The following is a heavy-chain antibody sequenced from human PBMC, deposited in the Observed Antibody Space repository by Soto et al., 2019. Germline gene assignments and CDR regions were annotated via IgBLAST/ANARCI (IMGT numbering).Heavy chain of an antibody. J-gene: IGHJ5*02. CDR1: GYTFTSYA. V-gene: IGHV1-69*13. CDR2: IIPIFGTA. CDR3: ARGAVKPRGHISIVLVPAAKYWFHP. Sequence: SVKVSCKASGYTFTSYAISWVRQAPGQGLEWMGGIIPIFGTANYAQKFQGRVTITADESTSTAYMELSSLRSEDTAVYYCARGAVKPRGHISIVLVPAAKYWFHPWGQGTLVTVS. D-gene: IGHD2-2*01.